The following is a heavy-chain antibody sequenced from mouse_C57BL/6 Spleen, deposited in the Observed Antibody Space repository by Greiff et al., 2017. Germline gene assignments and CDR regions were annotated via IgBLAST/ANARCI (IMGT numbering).Heavy chain of an antibody. J-gene: IGHJ3*01. Sequence: EVQLQQSGAELVRPGASVKLSCTASGFNIKDDYMHWVKQRPEQGLEWIGWIDTENGDTEYAAKFQGKATITADTSSNTAYLQLSSLTSEDTAVYYCTTSSLFAYWGQGTLVTVSA. CDR1: GFNIKDDY. V-gene: IGHV14-4*01. D-gene: IGHD6-1*01. CDR2: IDTENGDT. CDR3: TTSSLFAY.